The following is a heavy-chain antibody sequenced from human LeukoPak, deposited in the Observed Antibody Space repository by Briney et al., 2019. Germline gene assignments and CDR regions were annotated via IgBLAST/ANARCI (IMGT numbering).Heavy chain of an antibody. Sequence: GGSLRLSCAASGFTFSNAWMSWVHQAPGKGLEWVGRIKSKTDGGTTDYAAPVKGRFTISRDDSKNTLYLQMNSLKTEDTAVYYCTTAYYDFWSGYYRFDYWGQGTLVTVSS. CDR2: IKSKTDGGTT. CDR3: TTAYYDFWSGYYRFDY. CDR1: GFTFSNAW. D-gene: IGHD3-3*01. V-gene: IGHV3-15*01. J-gene: IGHJ4*02.